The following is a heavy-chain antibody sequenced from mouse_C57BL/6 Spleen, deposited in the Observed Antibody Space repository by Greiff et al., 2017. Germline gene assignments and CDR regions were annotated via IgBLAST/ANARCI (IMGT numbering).Heavy chain of an antibody. V-gene: IGHV7-3*01. CDR2: IRNKANGYTT. CDR3: ARYSYYGSGGYFDV. D-gene: IGHD1-1*01. Sequence: EVKLEESGGGLVQPGGSLSLSCAASGFTFTDYYMSWVRQPPGKALEWLGFIRNKANGYTTEYSASVKGRFTISRDNSQSILYLQMNALRAEDSATYYCARYSYYGSGGYFDVWGTGTTVTVSS. CDR1: GFTFTDYY. J-gene: IGHJ1*03.